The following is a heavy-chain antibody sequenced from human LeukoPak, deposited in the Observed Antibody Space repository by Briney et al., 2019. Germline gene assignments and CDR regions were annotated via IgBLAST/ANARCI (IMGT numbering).Heavy chain of an antibody. Sequence: ASVKVSCKASGYTFTGYYMHWVRQAPGQGLEWMGWINPNSGGTNYAKKFQGRVTMTRDTSISTAYMELSRLRSDDTAVYYCARGKPELGYCSSTSCVNWFDPWGQGTLVTVSS. CDR2: INPNSGGT. CDR1: GYTFTGYY. CDR3: ARGKPELGYCSSTSCVNWFDP. J-gene: IGHJ5*02. V-gene: IGHV1-2*02. D-gene: IGHD2-2*01.